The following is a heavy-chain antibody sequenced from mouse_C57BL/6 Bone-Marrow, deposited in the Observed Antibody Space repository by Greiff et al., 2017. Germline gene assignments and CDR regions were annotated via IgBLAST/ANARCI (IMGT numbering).Heavy chain of an antibody. Sequence: EVQLQQSGPELVKPGASVKISCKASGYTFTDYYMNWVKQSHGKGLEWIGDINPNNGGTSYNQKFKGKATLTVDKSSSTAYMELRSLTSEDSAVYYCARWRGGWFAYWGQGTLVTVSA. J-gene: IGHJ3*01. CDR2: INPNNGGT. V-gene: IGHV1-26*01. CDR3: ARWRGGWFAY. CDR1: GYTFTDYY.